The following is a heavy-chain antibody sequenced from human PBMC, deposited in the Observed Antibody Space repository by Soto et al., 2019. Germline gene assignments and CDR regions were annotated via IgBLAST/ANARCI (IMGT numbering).Heavy chain of an antibody. D-gene: IGHD3-3*01. CDR1: GFTFSSYW. Sequence: GGSLRLSCAASGFTFSSYWMHWVRQAPGKGLVWVSRINSDGSSTSYADSVKGRFTISRDNAKNTLYLQMNSLRAEDTAVYYCARSPKSVLEWLLSNDAFDIWGQGTMVTVSS. CDR3: ARSPKSVLEWLLSNDAFDI. V-gene: IGHV3-74*01. J-gene: IGHJ3*02. CDR2: INSDGSST.